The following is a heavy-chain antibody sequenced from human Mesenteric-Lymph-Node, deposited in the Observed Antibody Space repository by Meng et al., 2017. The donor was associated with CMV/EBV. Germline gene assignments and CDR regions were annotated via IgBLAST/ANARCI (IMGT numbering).Heavy chain of an antibody. J-gene: IGHJ4*02. CDR3: AKDRDYIDDYYFES. V-gene: IGHV3-30*02. D-gene: IGHD4-11*01. CDR1: GFTFRNFG. CDR2: IRYDGGNE. Sequence: GESLKISCAASGFTFRNFGMHWVRQAPGKGLEWVSFIRYDGGNEHYADSVKGRFTISRDNSNNTLYLQMSSLRTEDTAVYYCAKDRDYIDDYYFESWGQGTLVTVSS.